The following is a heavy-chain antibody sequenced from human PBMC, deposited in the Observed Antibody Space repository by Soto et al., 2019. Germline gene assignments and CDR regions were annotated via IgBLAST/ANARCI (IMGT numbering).Heavy chain of an antibody. J-gene: IGHJ6*02. CDR3: AKDRVSSWYLPNYYYYAMDV. V-gene: IGHV3-23*01. Sequence: GGSLRLSCAASGFTFSSYAMSWVRQAPGKGLEWVSAISGSGGSTYYAGSVKGRFTISRDNSKNTLYLQMNSLRAEDTAVYFCAKDRVSSWYLPNYYYYAMDVWGQGTTVTVSS. CDR2: ISGSGGST. D-gene: IGHD6-13*01. CDR1: GFTFSSYA.